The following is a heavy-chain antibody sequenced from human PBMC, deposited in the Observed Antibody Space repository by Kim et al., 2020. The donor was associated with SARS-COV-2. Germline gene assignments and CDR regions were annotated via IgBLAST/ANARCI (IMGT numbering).Heavy chain of an antibody. CDR2: IPYDGSNQ. J-gene: IGHJ4*02. D-gene: IGHD2-15*01. CDR3: MAEIGGREFHN. V-gene: IGHV3-30*04. CDR1: GFSFSSHS. Sequence: GGSLRLSCVGSGFSFSSHSMHWVRQAPGKGLEWVAHIPYDGSNQYYPDSVKGRFSISRDNPKNTLYLQMNSLRAEDTAMYYCMAEIGGREFHNWGQGTLV.